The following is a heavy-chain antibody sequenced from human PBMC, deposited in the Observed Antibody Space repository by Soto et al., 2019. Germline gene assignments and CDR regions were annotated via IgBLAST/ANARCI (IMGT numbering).Heavy chain of an antibody. CDR1: GFTFSDHY. V-gene: IGHV3-72*01. Sequence: EVQLVESGGGLVQPGGSLRLSCAASGFTFSDHYMDWVRQAPGKGLEWVGRTRNKANSYTTEYAASVKGRFTISRDDSKTSLYLQMNSLKTEDTAVYYCARVARTTEYYYDSSGGADAFDIWGQGTMVTVSS. CDR2: TRNKANSYTT. CDR3: ARVARTTEYYYDSSGGADAFDI. D-gene: IGHD3-22*01. J-gene: IGHJ3*02.